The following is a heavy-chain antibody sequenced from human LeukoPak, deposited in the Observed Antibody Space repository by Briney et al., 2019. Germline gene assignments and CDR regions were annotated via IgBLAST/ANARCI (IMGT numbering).Heavy chain of an antibody. J-gene: IGHJ4*02. CDR3: ARSVDGGNSPFDY. V-gene: IGHV4-28*01. Sequence: SETLSLTCAVSGYSISCSNWWGWIRQPPGKGLEWIGYIYYSGSTYYNPSLKSRVTMSVDTSKNQFSLKLSSVTAVDTAVYYCARSVDGGNSPFDYWGQGTLVTVSS. CDR1: GYSISCSNW. CDR2: IYYSGST. D-gene: IGHD4-23*01.